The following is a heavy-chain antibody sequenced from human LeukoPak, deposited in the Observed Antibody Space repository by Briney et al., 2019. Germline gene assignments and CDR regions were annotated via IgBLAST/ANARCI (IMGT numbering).Heavy chain of an antibody. CDR3: ARDNTAYYYDSSGAFDI. CDR2: ISSSGSTI. V-gene: IGHV3-48*03. CDR1: GFTFSSYE. Sequence: PGGSLRLSCAASGFTFSSYEMNWVRQAPGKGLEWVSYISSSGSTIYYADSVKGRFTISRDNAKNSLYLQMNSLRAEDTAVYYCARDNTAYYYDSSGAFDIWSQGTMVTVSS. D-gene: IGHD3-22*01. J-gene: IGHJ3*02.